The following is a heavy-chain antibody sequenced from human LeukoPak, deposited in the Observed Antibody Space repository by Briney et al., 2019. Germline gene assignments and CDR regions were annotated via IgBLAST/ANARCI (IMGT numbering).Heavy chain of an antibody. V-gene: IGHV3-66*01. D-gene: IGHD3-16*02. CDR1: GFTVSSNY. CDR2: IYSGGST. J-gene: IGHJ3*02. CDR3: ARVSAGVIGMKDVFDI. Sequence: GGSLRLSCAASGFTVSSNYMSWVRQAPGKGLEWVSVIYSGGSTYYADSVKGRFTISRDNSKNTLYLQMNSLRAEDTAVYYCARVSAGVIGMKDVFDIWGQGTMVTVSS.